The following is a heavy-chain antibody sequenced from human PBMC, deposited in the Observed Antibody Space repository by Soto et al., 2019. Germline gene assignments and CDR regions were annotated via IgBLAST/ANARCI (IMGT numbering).Heavy chain of an antibody. CDR1: GDTFSRST. V-gene: IGHV1-69*02. CDR2: IIPMLGMS. J-gene: IGHJ4*02. Sequence: QVQLVQPGAEVTKPGSSVTVSCTASGDTFSRSTLSWVRQAPGQRLEWMGRIIPMLGMSNSALKFQGRLTISADTSTNKVYMHRKSLRSDDTAVYYCATSYGSGSAHFDSWGQGTLVTVSS. CDR3: ATSYGSGSAHFDS. D-gene: IGHD3-10*01.